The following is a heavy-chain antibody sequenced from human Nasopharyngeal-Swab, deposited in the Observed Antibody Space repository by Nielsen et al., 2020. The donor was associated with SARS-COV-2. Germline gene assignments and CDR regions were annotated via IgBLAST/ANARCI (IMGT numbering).Heavy chain of an antibody. CDR1: GYTFNNYA. D-gene: IGHD4-17*01. J-gene: IGHJ4*02. CDR2: INAGNGNT. Sequence: ASVKVSCKASGYTFNNYAMHWVRQAPGQRLEWMGGINAGNGNTKYSQRFQGRVTITRDTSASTAYMELSSLRSEDTAVYYCARGIYGDYLDYFDYWGQGTLVTVSS. V-gene: IGHV1-3*01. CDR3: ARGIYGDYLDYFDY.